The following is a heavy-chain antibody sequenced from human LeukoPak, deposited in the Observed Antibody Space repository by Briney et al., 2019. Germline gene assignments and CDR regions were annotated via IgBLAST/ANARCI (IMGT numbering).Heavy chain of an antibody. D-gene: IGHD3-3*01. V-gene: IGHV3-23*01. CDR1: GFNFNNYA. CDR3: AKSGDRWSHFDY. CDR2: VYNTGDYT. J-gene: IGHJ4*02. Sequence: PGGSLRLSCVASGFNFNNYAMNWVRRAPGKGLEWVADVYNTGDYTYYTDSVKGRFTISRDNSKNTLYLEMNSLGTEDTALYYCAKSGDRWSHFDYWGQGTLVTVS.